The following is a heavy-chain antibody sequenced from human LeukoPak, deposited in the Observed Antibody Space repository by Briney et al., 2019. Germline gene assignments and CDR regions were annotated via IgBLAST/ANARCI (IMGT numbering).Heavy chain of an antibody. J-gene: IGHJ4*02. CDR3: ARDVRSTMD. D-gene: IGHD3-10*01. V-gene: IGHV1-2*02. CDR2: INPNSGGT. Sequence: ASVKVSCKASGYTFTGYYMHWVRQAPGQGLEWMGWINPNSGGTNYAQKFQGRVTMTRDMSTSTVYMELSSLRSEDTAVYYCARDVRSTMDWGQGTLVTVSS. CDR1: GYTFTGYY.